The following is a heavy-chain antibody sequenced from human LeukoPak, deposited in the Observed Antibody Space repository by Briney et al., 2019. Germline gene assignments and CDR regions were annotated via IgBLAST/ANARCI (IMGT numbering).Heavy chain of an antibody. J-gene: IGHJ6*02. CDR1: GFTFSNSW. V-gene: IGHV3-7*05. Sequence: GGSLRLSCEASGFTFSNSWMTWVRKAPGKGPEWVANINQDGSEKYHVDSVEGRFTISRDNAKNSLYLQMNSLRAEDTAVYYCARGHYGMDVWGQGTTVTVSS. CDR3: ARGHYGMDV. CDR2: INQDGSEK.